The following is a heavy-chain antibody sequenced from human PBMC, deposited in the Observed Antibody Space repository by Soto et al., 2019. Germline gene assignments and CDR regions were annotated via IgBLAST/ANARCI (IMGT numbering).Heavy chain of an antibody. D-gene: IGHD2-15*01. CDR1: EFTFSNYA. V-gene: IGHV3-23*01. CDR2: ISGSGGST. CDR3: ANTKGSGYCSGGSCYSTDV. J-gene: IGHJ6*03. Sequence: GGSLRLSCAASEFTFSNYAMSWVRQAPGKGLEWVSAISGSGGSTYYADSVKGRFTISRDNSKNTLYLQMNSLRAEDTAVYYCANTKGSGYCSGGSCYSTDVWGKGTTVTVSS.